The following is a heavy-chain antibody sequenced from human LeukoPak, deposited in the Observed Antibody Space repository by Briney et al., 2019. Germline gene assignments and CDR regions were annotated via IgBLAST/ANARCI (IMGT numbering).Heavy chain of an antibody. V-gene: IGHV3-48*03. CDR2: IGTRSGIT. J-gene: IGHJ4*02. Sequence: GGSLRLSCAASGFSFSSFEMHWVRQAPGKGLEWISYIGTRSGITYYADSVKGRFTISRDNAKNSLYLQMNSLRAEDTAVYYCARDLGYSSGWFSYWGQGSLVTVSS. CDR3: ARDLGYSSGWFSY. D-gene: IGHD6-19*01. CDR1: GFSFSSFE.